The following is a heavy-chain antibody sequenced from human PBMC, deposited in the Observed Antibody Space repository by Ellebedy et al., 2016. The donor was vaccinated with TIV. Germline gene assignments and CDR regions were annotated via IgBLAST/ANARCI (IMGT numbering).Heavy chain of an antibody. Sequence: GGSLRLXXAASGFTFSSYAMHWVRQAPGKGLEWVAVISYDGSNKYYADSVKGRFTISRDNSKNTLYLQMNSLRAEDTAVYYCARVGDAGRWLRIHGHFDYWGQGTLVTVSS. CDR2: ISYDGSNK. J-gene: IGHJ4*02. D-gene: IGHD5-24*01. V-gene: IGHV3-30-3*01. CDR3: ARVGDAGRWLRIHGHFDY. CDR1: GFTFSSYA.